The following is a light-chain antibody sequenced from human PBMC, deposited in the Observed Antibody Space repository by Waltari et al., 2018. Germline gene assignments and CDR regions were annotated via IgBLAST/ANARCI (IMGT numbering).Light chain of an antibody. Sequence: DIQMTQSPSTLSASVGDGVTITCRASQSIGRWLAWYQQNPGKAPKLLMYQASSLERGVPSRFSGGGSGTEFTLTISSLQPDDFATYYCQQYNTYSWTFGQGTKVEIK. CDR1: QSIGRW. V-gene: IGKV1-5*03. CDR3: QQYNTYSWT. CDR2: QAS. J-gene: IGKJ1*01.